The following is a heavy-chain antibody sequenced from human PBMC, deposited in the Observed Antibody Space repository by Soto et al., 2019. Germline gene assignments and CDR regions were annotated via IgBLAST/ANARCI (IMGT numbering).Heavy chain of an antibody. D-gene: IGHD2-2*01. J-gene: IGHJ6*02. Sequence: GGSLRLSCAASGFTFSSYSMNWVRQAPGKGLEWVSSISSSSSYIYYADSVKGRFTISRDNAKNSLYLQMNSLRAEDTAVYYCARVYCSSTSCFRGYYYGTDVWGQGTTVTVSS. V-gene: IGHV3-21*01. CDR1: GFTFSSYS. CDR2: ISSSSSYI. CDR3: ARVYCSSTSCFRGYYYGTDV.